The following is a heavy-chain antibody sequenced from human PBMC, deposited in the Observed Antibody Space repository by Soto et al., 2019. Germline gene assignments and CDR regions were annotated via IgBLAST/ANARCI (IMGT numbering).Heavy chain of an antibody. CDR2: IRSKAYGGTT. J-gene: IGHJ6*02. Sequence: PGGSLRLSCTASGFTFGDYAMSWVRQAPGKGLEWVGFIRSKAYGGTTEYAASVKGRFTISRDDSKSIAYLQMNSLKTEDTAVYYRTREADYDFWSGYYYGMDVWGQGTTVTVSS. CDR1: GFTFGDYA. CDR3: TREADYDFWSGYYYGMDV. V-gene: IGHV3-49*04. D-gene: IGHD3-3*01.